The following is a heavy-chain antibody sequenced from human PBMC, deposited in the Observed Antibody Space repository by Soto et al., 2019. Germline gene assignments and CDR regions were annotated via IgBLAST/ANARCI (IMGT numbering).Heavy chain of an antibody. Sequence: SETLSLTCAVYGGSFSCYYWSWIRQPPGKGLEWIGEINHSGSTNYNPSLKSRVTISVDTSKNQFSLKLSSVTAADTAVYYCARVGRYCTNGVCYINWFDPWGQGTLVTVSS. CDR2: INHSGST. CDR1: GGSFSCYY. D-gene: IGHD2-8*01. J-gene: IGHJ5*02. V-gene: IGHV4-34*01. CDR3: ARVGRYCTNGVCYINWFDP.